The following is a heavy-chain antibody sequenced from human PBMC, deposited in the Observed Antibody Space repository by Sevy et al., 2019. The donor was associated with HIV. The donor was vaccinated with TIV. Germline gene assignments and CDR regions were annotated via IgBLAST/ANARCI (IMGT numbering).Heavy chain of an antibody. V-gene: IGHV3-74*01. CDR2: INNDGSNT. J-gene: IGHJ3*02. CDR1: GFTFGNYG. Sequence: GGSLRLSCAASGFTFGNYGMHWVRQAPGKGLVWISRINNDGSNTNYADSVKGRFTTSRDNAKNTLYLQMNSLRAEDTAVYYCGREMISMVPGVPDAVDIWGQGTMVTVSS. D-gene: IGHD3-10*01. CDR3: GREMISMVPGVPDAVDI.